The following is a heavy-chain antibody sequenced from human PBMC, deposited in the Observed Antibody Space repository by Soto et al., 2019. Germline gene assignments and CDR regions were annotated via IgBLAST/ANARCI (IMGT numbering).Heavy chain of an antibody. CDR3: AKDGSPYYYDSSGYYLH. Sequence: GGSLRLSSAASGFTFSSYAMSWVRQAPGQGLEWVSAISGSGGSTYYADSVKGRFTISRDNSKNTLYLQMNSLRAEDTAVYYCAKDGSPYYYDSSGYYLHWGQGTLVTVSS. J-gene: IGHJ4*02. V-gene: IGHV3-23*01. D-gene: IGHD3-22*01. CDR1: GFTFSSYA. CDR2: ISGSGGST.